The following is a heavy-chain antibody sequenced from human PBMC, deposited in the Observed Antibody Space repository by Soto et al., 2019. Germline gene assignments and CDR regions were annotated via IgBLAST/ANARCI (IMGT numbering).Heavy chain of an antibody. Sequence: SETLSLTCTVSGGSISSSSYYWGWIRQPPGKGLEWIGSIYYSGSTYYNPSLKSRVTISVDTSKNQFSLKLSSVTAADTAVYYCARHFGGSCYSDWGQGTLVTVSS. J-gene: IGHJ4*02. CDR1: GGSISSSSYY. CDR3: ARHFGGSCYSD. CDR2: IYYSGST. V-gene: IGHV4-39*01. D-gene: IGHD2-15*01.